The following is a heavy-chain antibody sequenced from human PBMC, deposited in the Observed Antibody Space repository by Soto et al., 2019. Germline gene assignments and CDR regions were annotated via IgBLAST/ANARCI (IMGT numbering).Heavy chain of an antibody. Sequence: SETLSLTCTVSEGSINWSPDYWGWLRQPPGKEPQWIASVHYTASTTYYNPSLKSRVTISVDTSKNQFSLNLRSVTAADTAIYSWGRETPGYPGGAFQIGGQGKMVTVS. CDR3: GRETPGYPGGAFQI. D-gene: IGHD2-15*01. V-gene: IGHV4-39*02. J-gene: IGHJ3*02. CDR1: EGSINWSPDY. CDR2: VHYTASTT.